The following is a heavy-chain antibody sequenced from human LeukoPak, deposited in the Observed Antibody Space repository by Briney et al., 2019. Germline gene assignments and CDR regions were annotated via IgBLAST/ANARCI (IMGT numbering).Heavy chain of an antibody. CDR3: ARSTGSQLLWFGEFDY. CDR1: GGSVGSGSYY. CDR2: IYYSGST. Sequence: SETLSLTCTVSGGSVGSGSYYWSWIRQPPGEGLEWIGYIYYSGSTNYNPSLKSRVTISVDTSKNQFSLKLSSVTAADTAVYYCARSTGSQLLWFGEFDYWGQGTLVTVSS. D-gene: IGHD3-10*01. V-gene: IGHV4-61*01. J-gene: IGHJ4*02.